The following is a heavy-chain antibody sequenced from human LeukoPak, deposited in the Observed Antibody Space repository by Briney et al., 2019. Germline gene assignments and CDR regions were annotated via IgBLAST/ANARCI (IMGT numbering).Heavy chain of an antibody. CDR1: GFTFSSYG. D-gene: IGHD6-13*01. Sequence: GGSLRLSCAASGFTFSSYGMHWVRQAPGKGLEWVAVISSDGTNKYYADSVKGRFTISRDNSKSTLYLQMNSLRAEDTAVYYCARDAVYSSSWQYYWGQGTLVTVSS. CDR3: ARDAVYSSSWQYY. V-gene: IGHV3-30*03. CDR2: ISSDGTNK. J-gene: IGHJ4*02.